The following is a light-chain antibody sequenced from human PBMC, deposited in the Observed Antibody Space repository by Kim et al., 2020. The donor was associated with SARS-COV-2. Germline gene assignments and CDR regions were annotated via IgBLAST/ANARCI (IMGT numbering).Light chain of an antibody. CDR3: AAWDDSLNGWV. Sequence: QSVLTQPPSASGTPGQRVSISCSGSSSNIGSNTVNWYQQLPGTAPKLLIYSNDQRPSGVSDRFSGSKSDTSASLAIIGLQSEDEADYFCAAWDDSLNGWVFGGGTKVTVL. CDR1: SSNIGSNT. J-gene: IGLJ3*02. V-gene: IGLV1-44*01. CDR2: SND.